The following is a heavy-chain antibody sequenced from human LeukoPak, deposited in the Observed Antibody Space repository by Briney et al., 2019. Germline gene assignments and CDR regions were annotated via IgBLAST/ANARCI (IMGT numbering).Heavy chain of an antibody. CDR1: GGSISSSY. CDR3: ARDPNSAL. D-gene: IGHD2-21*01. CDR2: VYTSGST. V-gene: IGHV4-4*07. J-gene: IGHJ4*02. Sequence: PSETLSLTCTVSGGSISSSYWSWIRQPAGKGLEWIGRVYTSGSTNYNYNPSLKSRLTMSVDTSKNQFSLKLSSVTAADAAVYHCARDPNSALWGQGTLVTVSS.